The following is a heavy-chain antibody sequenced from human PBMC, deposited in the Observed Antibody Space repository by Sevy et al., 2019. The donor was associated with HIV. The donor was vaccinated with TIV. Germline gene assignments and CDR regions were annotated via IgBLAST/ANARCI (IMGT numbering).Heavy chain of an antibody. CDR1: GFTFSNAW. D-gene: IGHD3-3*01. V-gene: IGHV3-15*01. J-gene: IGHJ4*02. Sequence: GVSLRLSCAASGFTFSNAWMSWVRQAPGKGLEWVGRIKSKTDGGTTDYAAPVKVRFTISRDDSKNTLYLQMNSLKTEDTAVYYCTTDPPTYYDFWSGSFSGYWGQGTLVTVSS. CDR2: IKSKTDGGTT. CDR3: TTDPPTYYDFWSGSFSGY.